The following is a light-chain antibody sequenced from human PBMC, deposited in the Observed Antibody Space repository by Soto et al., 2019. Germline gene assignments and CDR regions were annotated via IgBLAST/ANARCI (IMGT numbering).Light chain of an antibody. CDR1: QGISNY. CDR3: QKYNSATHT. Sequence: DIQMTQSPSSLSASVGDRVTITCRASQGISNYLAWYQQKPGKVPKLLIYAASTLQSGIPSRFSGSRSGTDFTLTISSLQPEDVATDYCQKYNSATHTFGQGTKLEIK. V-gene: IGKV1-27*01. J-gene: IGKJ2*01. CDR2: AAS.